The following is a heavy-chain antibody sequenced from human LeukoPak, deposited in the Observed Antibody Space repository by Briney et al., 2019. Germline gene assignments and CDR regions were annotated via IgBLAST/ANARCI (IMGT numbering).Heavy chain of an antibody. Sequence: GGSLRLSCAASGFTFSIYYMSWVRQAPGKGLEWVANIEQDGSEKHYVDSVKGRFTISRDNAKNSLYLQMNSLRAEDTAVYYCAIDPTGNDAFDIWGQGTMVTVSS. CDR1: GFTFSIYY. J-gene: IGHJ3*02. V-gene: IGHV3-7*05. D-gene: IGHD1-1*01. CDR2: IEQDGSEK. CDR3: AIDPTGNDAFDI.